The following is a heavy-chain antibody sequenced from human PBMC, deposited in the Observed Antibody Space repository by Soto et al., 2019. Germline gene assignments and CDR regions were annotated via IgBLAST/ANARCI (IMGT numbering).Heavy chain of an antibody. Sequence: SQTLSLTCAISGDSVSSNSPAWNWIRQSPSRGLEWLGRTYYRSKWYNDYAVVVKSRITITPDTSKNKFSLQLNSVTPEDTAVYYCARAIGPMLFDVWGQGTMV. CDR3: ARAIGPMLFDV. V-gene: IGHV6-1*01. D-gene: IGHD2-8*01. CDR1: GDSVSSNSPA. CDR2: TYYRSKWYN. J-gene: IGHJ3*01.